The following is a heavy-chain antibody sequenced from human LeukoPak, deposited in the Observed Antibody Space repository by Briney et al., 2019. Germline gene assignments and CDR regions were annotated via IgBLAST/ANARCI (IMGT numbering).Heavy chain of an antibody. CDR3: AKYLTAITFGGSDYFDY. CDR2: IIPIFGTA. D-gene: IGHD3-16*01. V-gene: IGHV1-69*06. J-gene: IGHJ4*02. Sequence: ASVKVSCKASGGTFSSYAISWVRQAPGQGLEWMGGIIPIFGTANYAQKFQGRVTITADKSTSTAYMELSSLRSEDTAVYYCAKYLTAITFGGSDYFDYWGQGTLVTVSS. CDR1: GGTFSSYA.